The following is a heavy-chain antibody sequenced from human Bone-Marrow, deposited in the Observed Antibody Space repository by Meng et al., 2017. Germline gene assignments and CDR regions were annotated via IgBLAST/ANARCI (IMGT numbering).Heavy chain of an antibody. Sequence: GKLGEIGGGLLPPGGSLRLSCAASEFTVSSSYLSWVRQAPGKGLEWVSVIYGGGSTYYADSVKGRFTISRDNSRNTLYLQMNSLRDEDTAVYYCARALYDSGRGYYFDLWGQGTLVTVSS. CDR1: EFTVSSSY. CDR2: IYGGGST. CDR3: ARALYDSGRGYYFDL. J-gene: IGHJ4*02. D-gene: IGHD3-9*01. V-gene: IGHV3-53*02.